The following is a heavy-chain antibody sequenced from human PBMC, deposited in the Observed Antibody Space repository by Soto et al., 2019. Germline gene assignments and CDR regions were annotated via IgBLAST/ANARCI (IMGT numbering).Heavy chain of an antibody. CDR3: ARRSSSWYHAGYYYMDV. CDR2: IWYDGSNK. D-gene: IGHD6-13*01. J-gene: IGHJ6*03. CDR1: GFTFSSYG. Sequence: GGSLRLSCAASGFTFSSYGMHWVRQAPGKGLEWVAVIWYDGSNKYYADSVKGRFTISRDNSKNTLYLQMNSLRAEDTAVYYCARRSSSWYHAGYYYMDVWGKGTTVTVSS. V-gene: IGHV3-33*01.